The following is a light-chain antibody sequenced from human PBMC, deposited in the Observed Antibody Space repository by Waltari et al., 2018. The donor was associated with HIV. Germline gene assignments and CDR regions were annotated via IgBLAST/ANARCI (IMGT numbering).Light chain of an antibody. J-gene: IGLJ2*01. CDR3: GTWDSSLSAGVV. Sequence: QSVLTQPPSVSAAPGQKVTISCSGSSSTIGNFYLYWYQQLPGTAPKLLIYENNKRPSGIPDRFSGSKSGTSATLGITGLQTGDEANYYCGTWDSSLSAGVVFGGGTKLTVL. CDR1: SSTIGNFY. CDR2: ENN. V-gene: IGLV1-51*02.